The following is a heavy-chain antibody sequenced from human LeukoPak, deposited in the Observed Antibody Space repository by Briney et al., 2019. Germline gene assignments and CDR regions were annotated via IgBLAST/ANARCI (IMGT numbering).Heavy chain of an antibody. CDR1: GGSFSGYY. CDR3: ARKVSIPDVCSSGCPNHFDY. J-gene: IGHJ4*02. CDR2: INHSGST. D-gene: IGHD6-19*01. Sequence: SETLSLTCAVYGGSFSGYYWSWIRQPPGKGLEWIGEINHSGSTNYNPSLKSRVTISVDTSKNQFSLKLSSVTAADTAVYYCARKVSIPDVCSSGCPNHFDYWGQGTMVTVSS. V-gene: IGHV4-34*01.